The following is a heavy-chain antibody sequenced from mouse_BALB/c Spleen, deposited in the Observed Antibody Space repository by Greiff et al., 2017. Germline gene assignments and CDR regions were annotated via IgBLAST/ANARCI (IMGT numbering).Heavy chain of an antibody. CDR2: IYPGNSDT. CDR3: TRLGTMITTGFAY. Sequence: EVQLQQSGTVLARPGASVKMSCKASGYSFTSYWMHWVKQRPGQGLEWIGAIYPGNSDTSYNQKFKGKAKLTAVTSASTAYMELSSLTNEDSAVYYCTRLGTMITTGFAYWGQGTLVTVSA. V-gene: IGHV1-5*01. D-gene: IGHD2-4*01. CDR1: GYSFTSYW. J-gene: IGHJ3*01.